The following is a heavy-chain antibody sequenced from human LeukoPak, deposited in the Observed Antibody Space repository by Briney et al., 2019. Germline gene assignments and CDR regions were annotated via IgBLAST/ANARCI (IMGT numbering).Heavy chain of an antibody. J-gene: IGHJ4*02. Sequence: PGGSLRLSCAASGFTFSSFWIHWVRQVPGKGLVWVSRINSDGFSTSYADSVKGRFTISRDNAKNTLYLQMNSLRAEDTAVYYCARGTSGGYFGYWGQGTLVTVSS. V-gene: IGHV3-74*01. D-gene: IGHD1-26*01. CDR1: GFTFSSFW. CDR3: ARGTSGGYFGY. CDR2: INSDGFST.